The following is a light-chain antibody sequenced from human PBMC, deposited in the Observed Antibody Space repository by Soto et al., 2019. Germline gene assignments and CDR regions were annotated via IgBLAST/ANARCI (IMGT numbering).Light chain of an antibody. CDR1: QSLDYN. CDR2: GAS. CDR3: QQYSQRPQYT. Sequence: EIVMTQSPATLSVSLGERATLSCRAGQSLDYNLAWYQQKPGQAPRLLIYGASARATGVPARFSGSGSETEFTLTISSVQSEDCAVYFCQQYSQRPQYTFGPGTKLQIK. J-gene: IGKJ2*01. V-gene: IGKV3-15*01.